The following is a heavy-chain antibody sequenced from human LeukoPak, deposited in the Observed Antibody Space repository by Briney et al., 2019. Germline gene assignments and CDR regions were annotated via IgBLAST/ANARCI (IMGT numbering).Heavy chain of an antibody. V-gene: IGHV3-48*03. CDR3: ALLAVASDFDY. D-gene: IGHD6-19*01. CDR2: IGSCGTTI. Sequence: GGSLRLSCAVSGFPFSVYEMNWVRQAPGKGLEWVSNIGSCGTTIYYADSVRGRFSISRDNAKSSLYLQMNSLRVEDTAVYYCALLAVASDFDYWGQGALVTVSS. CDR1: GFPFSVYE. J-gene: IGHJ4*02.